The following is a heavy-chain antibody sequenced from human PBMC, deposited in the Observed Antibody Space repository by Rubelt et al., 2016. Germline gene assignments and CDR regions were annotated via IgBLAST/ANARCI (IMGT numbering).Heavy chain of an antibody. V-gene: IGHV1-3*01. Sequence: QVQLVQSGAEVKKPGASVKVSCKASGYTSMRYYMHWVRQAPGQGLEWMGWINAGNGNTKYSQNFQGRVTITRETSASTNYMELGSLRSEDTAVYYCARDLSGSYLDYWGQGTLVTVSS. J-gene: IGHJ4*02. CDR3: ARDLSGSYLDY. CDR2: INAGNGNT. D-gene: IGHD6-19*01. CDR1: GYTSMRYY.